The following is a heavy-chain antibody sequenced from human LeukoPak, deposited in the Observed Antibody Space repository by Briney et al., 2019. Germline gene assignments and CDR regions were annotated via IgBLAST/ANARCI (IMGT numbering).Heavy chain of an antibody. J-gene: IGHJ2*01. CDR2: IKGDGSEE. V-gene: IGHV3-7*04. Sequence: PGGSLRLSCAASGFTFSSYWMGWVRQALGRGLEWVANIKGDGSEEYYVDSVKGLFTISRDNAKNSLFLQMNILRAEDTAVYYCARCGRSDWYFDLWGRGTLVTVSS. D-gene: IGHD1-26*01. CDR3: ARCGRSDWYFDL. CDR1: GFTFSSYW.